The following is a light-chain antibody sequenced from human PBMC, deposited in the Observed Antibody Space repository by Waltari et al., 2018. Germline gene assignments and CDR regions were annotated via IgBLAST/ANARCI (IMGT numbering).Light chain of an antibody. J-gene: IGKJ4*01. Sequence: DIVMTQSPLSLPVTPAEPASISCRSSPSLLHGDGLNFLDWYLQKPGQSPQLLIYMGSNRASGVPDRFSGSGSGTYFTLKISRVEAEDVGVYYCMQARQPPYTFGGGTKVEIK. V-gene: IGKV2-28*01. CDR3: MQARQPPYT. CDR1: PSLLHGDGLNF. CDR2: MGS.